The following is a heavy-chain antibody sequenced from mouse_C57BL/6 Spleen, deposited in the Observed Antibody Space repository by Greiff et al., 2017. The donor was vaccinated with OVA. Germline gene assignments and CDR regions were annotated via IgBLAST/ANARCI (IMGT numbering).Heavy chain of an antibody. CDR2: INYDGSST. CDR1: GFTFSDYY. Sequence: EVNLVESEGGLVQPGSSMKLSCTASGFTFSDYYMAWVRQVPEKGLEWVANINYDGSSTYYLDSLKSRFIISRDNAKNILYLQMSSLKSEDTATYYCARGDLYYYAMDYWGQGTSVTVSS. V-gene: IGHV5-16*01. J-gene: IGHJ4*01. D-gene: IGHD2-3*01. CDR3: ARGDLYYYAMDY.